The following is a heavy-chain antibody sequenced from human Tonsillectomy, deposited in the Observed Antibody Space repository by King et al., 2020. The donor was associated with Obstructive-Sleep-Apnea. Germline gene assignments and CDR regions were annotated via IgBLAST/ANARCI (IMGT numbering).Heavy chain of an antibody. V-gene: IGHV3-33*01. D-gene: IGHD2-15*01. CDR1: GFTFSSYG. Sequence: VQLVESGGGVVQPGRSLRLSCAASGFTFSSYGMHWVRQAPGKGLEWVAVIWYDGSNKYYADSVKGRFTISRDNSKNTLYLQMNSLRAEDTAVYYCARTGVERGYSFKYRGQGTLGTVSS. CDR2: IWYDGSNK. J-gene: IGHJ4*02. CDR3: ARTGVERGYSFKY.